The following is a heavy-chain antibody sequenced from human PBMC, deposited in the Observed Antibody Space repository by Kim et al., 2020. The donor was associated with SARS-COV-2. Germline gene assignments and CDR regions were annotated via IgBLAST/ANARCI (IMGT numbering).Heavy chain of an antibody. CDR1: GFTLSNYR. V-gene: IGHV3-74*01. CDR3: ARVLDSSSFSYYYGMDV. J-gene: IGHJ6*02. CDR2: LYSDGSST. Sequence: GGSLRLSCKASGFTLSNYRMHWVRQAPGKGLVWVSCLYSDGSSTSYADSVKGRFTTSRDNAKNTLYLQMNSLRVEDTAVYYCARVLDSSSFSYYYGMDVWGQGTTVTVSS. D-gene: IGHD2-21*01.